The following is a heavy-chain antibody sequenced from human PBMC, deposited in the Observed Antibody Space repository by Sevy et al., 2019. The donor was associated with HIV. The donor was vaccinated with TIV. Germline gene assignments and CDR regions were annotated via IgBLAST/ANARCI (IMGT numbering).Heavy chain of an antibody. CDR2: ISGSGGST. V-gene: IGHV3-23*01. D-gene: IGHD2-15*01. J-gene: IGHJ5*02. CDR1: GFTFSSYA. Sequence: GGSLRLSCAASGFTFSSYAMSWVRQAPGKGLEWVSAISGSGGSTYYADSVKGRFTISRDNSKNTLYLQMNSLRAEDTAVYYCAKGRYCSGGSCYRLFFWFDPLGQGTLVTVSS. CDR3: AKGRYCSGGSCYRLFFWFDP.